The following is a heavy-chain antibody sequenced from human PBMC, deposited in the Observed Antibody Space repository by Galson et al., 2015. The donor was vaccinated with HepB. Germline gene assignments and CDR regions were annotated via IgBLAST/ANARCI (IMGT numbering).Heavy chain of an antibody. Sequence: SLRLSCAASGFTFNNAWMSWVRQAPGKGLEWVGRIKSKTDGGTTDYAAAVKGRFAISRDDSKNTLYLQMNSLKTEDTAVYYCTTDVFFGFGVFTGSHYYGMDVWGQGTTVTVSS. V-gene: IGHV3-15*01. CDR3: TTDVFFGFGVFTGSHYYGMDV. J-gene: IGHJ6*02. CDR2: IKSKTDGGTT. CDR1: GFTFNNAW. D-gene: IGHD3-10*01.